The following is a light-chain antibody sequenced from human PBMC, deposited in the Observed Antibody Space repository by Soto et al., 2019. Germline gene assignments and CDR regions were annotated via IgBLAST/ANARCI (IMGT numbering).Light chain of an antibody. CDR3: CSYAGRYIYV. CDR2: DVS. Sequence: QSVLTQPRSVSGSPGQSVSISCTGTSSDVGGYNYVSWYQQHPGKAPKVIIYDVSKRPSGVPDRFSGSKSGNTASLTISGLQSEDEADYYCCSYAGRYIYVCGTGTKVTVL. CDR1: SSDVGGYNY. J-gene: IGLJ1*01. V-gene: IGLV2-11*01.